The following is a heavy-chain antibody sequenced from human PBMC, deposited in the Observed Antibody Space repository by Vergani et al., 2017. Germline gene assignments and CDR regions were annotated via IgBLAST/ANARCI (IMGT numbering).Heavy chain of an antibody. CDR3: ARGGGQRAQDL. D-gene: IGHD1-26*01. CDR1: GYPFTKFV. Sequence: QVQLVQSAAEVKKLGASVQVSCKASGYPFTKFVITWVRQAPGQGLQWMGWISAYNANTNFAQKLQGRVFMTTDTSTRTAYMELRSLRSDDTAVYYCARGGGQRAQDLWGQGTLVTVSS. CDR2: ISAYNANT. J-gene: IGHJ4*02. V-gene: IGHV1-18*01.